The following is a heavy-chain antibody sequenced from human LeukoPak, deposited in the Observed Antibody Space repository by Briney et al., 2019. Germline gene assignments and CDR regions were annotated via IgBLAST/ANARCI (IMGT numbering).Heavy chain of an antibody. Sequence: MASETLSLTCIVSGDDITSGSSYWGWIRQPPGKGLEWIASIYHSGTTKYNPSLTSRVTISVDTSKSRISLKVRSVTAADTAVYYCARHSSSLGYDFWSGFPNYFMDVWGKGMTVTVSS. J-gene: IGHJ6*03. D-gene: IGHD3-3*01. V-gene: IGHV4-39*01. CDR2: IYHSGTT. CDR3: ARHSSSLGYDFWSGFPNYFMDV. CDR1: GDDITSGSSY.